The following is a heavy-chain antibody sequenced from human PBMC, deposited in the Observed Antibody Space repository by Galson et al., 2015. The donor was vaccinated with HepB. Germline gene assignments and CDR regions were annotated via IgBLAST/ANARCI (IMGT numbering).Heavy chain of an antibody. D-gene: IGHD6-19*01. CDR2: IKQDGSEK. CDR1: GFTFSSYW. J-gene: IGHJ5*01. CDR3: ARDGDMYSSGWFDF. V-gene: IGHV3-7*01. Sequence: LRLSCAASGFTFSSYWMSWVRQAPGKGLEWVANIKQDGSEKYYVDSVKGRFTISRDSAKNSLYLQMNSLRAEDTAVYYCARDGDMYSSGWFDFWGQGTLVTVSS.